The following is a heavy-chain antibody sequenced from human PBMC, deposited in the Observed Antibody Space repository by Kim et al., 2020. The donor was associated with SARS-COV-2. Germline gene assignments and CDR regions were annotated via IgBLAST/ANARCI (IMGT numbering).Heavy chain of an antibody. J-gene: IGHJ3*02. CDR3: AGINRVDAFDI. V-gene: IGHV4-34*01. CDR2: INHSGST. D-gene: IGHD3-16*01. CDR1: GGSFSGYY. Sequence: SETLSLTCAVYGGSFSGYYWSWIRQPPGKGLEWIGEINHSGSTNYNPSLKSRVTISVDTSKNQFSLKLSSVTAADTAVYYCAGINRVDAFDIWGQGTMVT.